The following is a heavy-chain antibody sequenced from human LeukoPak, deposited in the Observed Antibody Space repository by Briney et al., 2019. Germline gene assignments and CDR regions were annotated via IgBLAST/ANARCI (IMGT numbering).Heavy chain of an antibody. V-gene: IGHV3-21*01. Sequence: PGGPLRLSCAASGFTFSSYSMNWVRQAPGKGLEWVSSISSSSSYIYYADSVKGRFTISRDNAKNSLYLQMNSLRAEDTAVYYCARDDYYYDSSGYSAGEDYWGQGTLVTVSS. CDR1: GFTFSSYS. CDR2: ISSSSSYI. D-gene: IGHD3-22*01. CDR3: ARDDYYYDSSGYSAGEDY. J-gene: IGHJ4*02.